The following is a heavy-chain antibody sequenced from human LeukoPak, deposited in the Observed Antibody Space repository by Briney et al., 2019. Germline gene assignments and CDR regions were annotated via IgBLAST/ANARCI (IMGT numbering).Heavy chain of an antibody. D-gene: IGHD4-17*01. J-gene: IGHJ4*02. V-gene: IGHV4-39*01. Sequence: SETLSLTCTVSGGSISSHYWGWIRQPPGKGLEWIGSIYYSGSTYYNPSLKSRVTISVDTSKNQFSLKLSSVTAADTAVYYCARAIYGDYDHYFDYWGQGTLVTVSS. CDR2: IYYSGST. CDR3: ARAIYGDYDHYFDY. CDR1: GGSISSHY.